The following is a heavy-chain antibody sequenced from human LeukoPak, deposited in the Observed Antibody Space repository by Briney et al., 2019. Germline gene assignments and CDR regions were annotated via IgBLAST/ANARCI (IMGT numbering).Heavy chain of an antibody. J-gene: IGHJ1*01. Sequence: GGSLRLSCAASGFTFSSYAMSWVRQAPGKGLEWVSAISASGGTTYYADSVKGRFTISRDNAKDTLYLQVNSLRAEDTAVYYCAITVDCRATTDCYSYFHHWGQGTLVTVSS. CDR3: AITVDCRATTDCYSYFHH. CDR1: GFTFSSYA. V-gene: IGHV3-23*01. CDR2: ISASGGTT. D-gene: IGHD2-21*02.